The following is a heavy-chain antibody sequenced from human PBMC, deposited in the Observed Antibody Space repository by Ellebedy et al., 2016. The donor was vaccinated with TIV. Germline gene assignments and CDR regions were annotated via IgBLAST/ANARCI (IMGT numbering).Heavy chain of an antibody. J-gene: IGHJ6*02. CDR1: GYTFSNYY. Sequence: AASVKVSCKASGYTFSNYYMHWVRQAPGQGLEWMGIINPSGGSTSYAQKFQGRVTMTRDTSTSTVYMELSSLRSEDTAVYYCARDASCSSTSCYVHGYYYYYGMDVWGQGTTVTVSS. V-gene: IGHV1-46*01. CDR2: INPSGGST. CDR3: ARDASCSSTSCYVHGYYYYYGMDV. D-gene: IGHD2-2*01.